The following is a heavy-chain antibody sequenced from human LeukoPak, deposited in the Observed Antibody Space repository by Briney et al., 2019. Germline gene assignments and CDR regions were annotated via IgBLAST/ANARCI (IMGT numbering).Heavy chain of an antibody. D-gene: IGHD6-19*01. Sequence: GGSLRLSCAASGFTFTSYWMSWVRQAPGKGLEWVANIKQDGSEKNYVDSVKGRFTISRDNAKNSLYLQMNSLRAEDTAVYYCAGDMHSSGWYNYFDYWGQGTLVTVSS. CDR3: AGDMHSSGWYNYFDY. V-gene: IGHV3-7*01. J-gene: IGHJ4*02. CDR1: GFTFTSYW. CDR2: IKQDGSEK.